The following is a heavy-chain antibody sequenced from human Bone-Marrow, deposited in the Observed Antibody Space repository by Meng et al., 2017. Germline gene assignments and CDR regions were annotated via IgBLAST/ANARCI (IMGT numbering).Heavy chain of an antibody. V-gene: IGHV1-2*02. CDR2: INPNSGGT. Sequence: ASVKVSCKASGYTFTGYYMHWVRQAPGQGLEWMGWINPNSGGTNYAQKFQGRVTMTRDTSISTAYMELSSLRSEDTAVYYCARDLDCSGGSCYLHFDYWGQGTLVTVSS. D-gene: IGHD2-15*01. J-gene: IGHJ4*02. CDR3: ARDLDCSGGSCYLHFDY. CDR1: GYTFTGYY.